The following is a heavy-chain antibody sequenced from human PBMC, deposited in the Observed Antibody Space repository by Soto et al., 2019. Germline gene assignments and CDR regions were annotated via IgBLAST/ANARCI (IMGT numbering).Heavy chain of an antibody. D-gene: IGHD3-16*01. J-gene: IGHJ4*02. CDR1: GGTFGTYI. CDR2: IIPVIDIA. Sequence: QVQLVQSGAEVRKPGSSVKVSCKTSGGTFGTYIITWVRQAPGQGLEWMGRIIPVIDIANYAQKFQGRVTITANKPTSTAYMELSRLRLVDRAVYFWARVAVGEQPLHEWGQGTLVTVSS. CDR3: ARVAVGEQPLHE. V-gene: IGHV1-69*02.